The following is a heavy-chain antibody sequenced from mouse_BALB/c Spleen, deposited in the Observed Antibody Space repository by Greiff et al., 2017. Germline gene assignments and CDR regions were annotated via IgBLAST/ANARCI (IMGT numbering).Heavy chain of an antibody. D-gene: IGHD4-1*01. Sequence: QVQLKESGPGLVAPSQSLSITCTVSGFSLTSYDISWIRQPPGKGLEWLGVIWTGGGTNYNSAFMSRLSISKDNSKSQVFLKMNSLQTDDTAIYYCVRDRLGYSMDYWGQGTSVTVSS. CDR2: IWTGGGT. CDR1: GFSLTSYD. CDR3: VRDRLGYSMDY. V-gene: IGHV2-9-2*01. J-gene: IGHJ4*01.